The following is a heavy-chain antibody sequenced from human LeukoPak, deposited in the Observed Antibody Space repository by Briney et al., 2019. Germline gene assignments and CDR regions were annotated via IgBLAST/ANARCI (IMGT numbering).Heavy chain of an antibody. V-gene: IGHV4-39*01. CDR3: AGSNTYSSGYYRFDY. Sequence: PSETLSLTCTVSGGSISSSSYYWVWIRQPPGKGLEWIGSIYYSGSTYYNPSLKSRVTISVDTSKNQFSLKLSSVTAADTAVYYCAGSNTYSSGYYRFDYWGQGTLVTVSS. J-gene: IGHJ4*02. CDR1: GGSISSSSYY. CDR2: IYYSGST. D-gene: IGHD3-22*01.